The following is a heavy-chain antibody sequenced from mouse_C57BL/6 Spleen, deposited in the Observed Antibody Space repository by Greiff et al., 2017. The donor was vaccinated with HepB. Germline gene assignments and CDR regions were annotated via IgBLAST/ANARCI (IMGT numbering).Heavy chain of an antibody. CDR3: ARLGDYDGYYAMDY. Sequence: EVMLVESGGGLVKPGGSLKLSCAASGFTFSDYGMHWVRQAPEKGLEWVAYISSGSSTIYYADTVTGRFTISRDNAKNTLFLQMTSLRSEDTAMYYCARLGDYDGYYAMDYWGQGTSVTVSS. J-gene: IGHJ4*01. CDR2: ISSGSSTI. V-gene: IGHV5-17*01. D-gene: IGHD2-4*01. CDR1: GFTFSDYG.